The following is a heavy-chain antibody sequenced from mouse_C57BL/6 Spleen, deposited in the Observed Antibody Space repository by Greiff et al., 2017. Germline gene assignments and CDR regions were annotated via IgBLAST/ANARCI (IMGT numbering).Heavy chain of an antibody. J-gene: IGHJ1*03. D-gene: IGHD1-1*01. CDR1: GYSFTGYF. Sequence: EVMLVESGPELVKPGDSVKISCKASGYSFTGYFMNWVMQSHGKSLEWIGRINPYNGDTFYNQKFKGKATLTVDKSSSTAHMELRSLTSEDSAVYYCARRGITVVGFDVWGTGTTVTVAS. CDR2: INPYNGDT. V-gene: IGHV1-20*01. CDR3: ARRGITVVGFDV.